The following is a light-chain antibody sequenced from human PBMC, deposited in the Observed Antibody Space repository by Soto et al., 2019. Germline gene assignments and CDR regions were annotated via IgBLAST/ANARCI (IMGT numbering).Light chain of an antibody. CDR1: QSISNW. J-gene: IGKJ1*01. CDR2: KAS. CDR3: QHYNSYSEA. V-gene: IGKV1-5*03. Sequence: DIQMTQSPSTLPASVGDRVTIACRASQSISNWLAWYQQKPGKAPKLLIYKASTLKSGVPSRFSGSGSGTEFTLTMSSLQPDDFATYYCQHYNSYSEAFGQGTKVDIK.